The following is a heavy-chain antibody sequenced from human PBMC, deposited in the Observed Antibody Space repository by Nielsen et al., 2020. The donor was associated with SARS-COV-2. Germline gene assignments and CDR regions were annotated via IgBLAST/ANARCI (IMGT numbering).Heavy chain of an antibody. CDR3: ATASITGTYYYYYGMDV. CDR2: ISAYNGNT. Sequence: ASVKVSCKASGGTFSSYGISWVRQAPGQGLEWMGWISAYNGNTNYAQKLQGRVTMTTDTSMSTAYMELRSLRSDDTAVYYCATASITGTYYYYYGMDVWGQGTTVTVSS. V-gene: IGHV1-18*01. J-gene: IGHJ6*02. D-gene: IGHD1-20*01. CDR1: GGTFSSYG.